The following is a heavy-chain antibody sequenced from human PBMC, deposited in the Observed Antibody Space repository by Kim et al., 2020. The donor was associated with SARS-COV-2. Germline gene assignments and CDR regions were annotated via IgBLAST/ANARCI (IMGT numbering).Heavy chain of an antibody. D-gene: IGHD2-15*01. J-gene: IGHJ4*02. CDR3: ARVIFLDY. V-gene: IGHV3-74*01. Sequence: GDSVQVRFTISRENAKNTLYLQMNSLRAEDTAVYYCARVIFLDYSGQGALVTVSS.